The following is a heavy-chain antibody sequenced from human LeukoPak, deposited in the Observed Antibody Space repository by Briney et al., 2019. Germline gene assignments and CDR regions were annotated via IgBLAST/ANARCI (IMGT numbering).Heavy chain of an antibody. Sequence: ASVKVSCKASGYTFTGYYMHWVRQAPGQGLEWMGWINPNSGGTNYAQKFQGWVTMTRDTSISTAYMELSRLRSDDTAVYYCARDLTPLPVRGEPYALPYYYYGMDVWGQGTTVTVSS. CDR3: ARDLTPLPVRGEPYALPYYYYGMDV. V-gene: IGHV1-2*04. CDR1: GYTFTGYY. J-gene: IGHJ6*02. D-gene: IGHD3-10*01. CDR2: INPNSGGT.